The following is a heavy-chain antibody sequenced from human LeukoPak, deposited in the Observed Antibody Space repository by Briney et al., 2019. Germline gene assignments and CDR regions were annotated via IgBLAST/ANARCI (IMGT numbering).Heavy chain of an antibody. CDR1: GYTFTSYY. D-gene: IGHD6-13*01. CDR2: INPSGGST. V-gene: IGHV1-46*01. CDR3: ARDKQQLVSSFDY. Sequence: GASVKVSCKASGYTFTSYYMHWVRQAPGQGLEWMGIINPSGGSTSYAQKFQGRVTMTTDTSTSTAYMELRSLRSDDTAVYYCARDKQQLVSSFDYWGQGTLVTVSS. J-gene: IGHJ4*02.